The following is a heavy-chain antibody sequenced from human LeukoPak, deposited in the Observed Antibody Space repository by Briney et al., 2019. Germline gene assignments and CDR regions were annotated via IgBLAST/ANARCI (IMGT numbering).Heavy chain of an antibody. Sequence: KYGESLKISCKASGYSFTSYWIGWVRQMPGKGLEWMGIIYPGDSDTRYSPSFQGQVTISADKSISTAYLQWSSLKASDTAMYYCARLPRRDGYNYIDYWGQGTLVTVSS. V-gene: IGHV5-51*01. CDR1: GYSFTSYW. CDR3: ARLPRRDGYNYIDY. J-gene: IGHJ4*02. CDR2: IYPGDSDT. D-gene: IGHD5-24*01.